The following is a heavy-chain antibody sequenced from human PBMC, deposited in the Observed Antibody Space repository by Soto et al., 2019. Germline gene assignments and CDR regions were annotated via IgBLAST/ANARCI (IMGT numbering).Heavy chain of an antibody. V-gene: IGHV4-59*08. CDR3: ARLALRQWLAFDY. D-gene: IGHD6-19*01. CDR2: IYYSGST. CDR1: GGSISSYY. J-gene: IGHJ4*02. Sequence: SETLSLTCTVSGGSISSYYWSWIRQPPGKGLEWIGYIYYSGSTNYNPSLKSRVTISVDTSKNQFSLKLSSVTAADTAVYYCARLALRQWLAFDYWGQGTLVNVSS.